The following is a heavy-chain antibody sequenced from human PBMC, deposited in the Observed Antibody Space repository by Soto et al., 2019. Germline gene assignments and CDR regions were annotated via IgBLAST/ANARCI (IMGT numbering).Heavy chain of an antibody. CDR1: GGSISSSSYF. Sequence: PSETLSLTCTVSGGSISSSSYFWGWIRQPPGKGLEWIGSIYYSGSTYYNPSLKSRVTVSVDTSKNQFSLKLISVTAADTAVYYCARHPSDFWFDPWGQGTLVTVSS. V-gene: IGHV4-39*01. CDR2: IYYSGST. D-gene: IGHD2-21*02. J-gene: IGHJ5*02. CDR3: ARHPSDFWFDP.